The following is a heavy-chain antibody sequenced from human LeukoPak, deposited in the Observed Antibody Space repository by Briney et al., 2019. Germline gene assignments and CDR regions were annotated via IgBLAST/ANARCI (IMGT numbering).Heavy chain of an antibody. D-gene: IGHD6-6*01. CDR3: ATGSSSSHPDY. CDR2: VDPEDGEA. Sequence: VKVSCKISGYSFPDSYMHWIQQAPGKGLGWVGLVDPEDGEAIYAEKFQGRVTITADTSADTSYMELSSLRSDDTAVYYCATGSSSSHPDYWGQGTLVTVSS. CDR1: GYSFPDSY. J-gene: IGHJ4*02. V-gene: IGHV1-69-2*01.